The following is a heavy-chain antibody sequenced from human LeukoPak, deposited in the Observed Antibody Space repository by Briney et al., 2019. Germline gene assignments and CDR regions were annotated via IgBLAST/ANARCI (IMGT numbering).Heavy chain of an antibody. V-gene: IGHV4-59*01. CDR2: IYYIGST. D-gene: IGHD6-19*01. CDR3: ARDTAVAGYYFDY. CDR1: DGSISNYY. Sequence: SETLSLTRTVSDGSISNYYWSWIRQPPGKGLEWIGYIYYIGSTNYNPSLKSRITISVDTSKNQFSLKLSSVTAADTAVYYCARDTAVAGYYFDYWGQGTLVTVSS. J-gene: IGHJ4*02.